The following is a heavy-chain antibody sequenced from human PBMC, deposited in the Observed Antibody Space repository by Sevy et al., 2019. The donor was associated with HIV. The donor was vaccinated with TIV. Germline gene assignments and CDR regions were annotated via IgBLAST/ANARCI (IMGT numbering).Heavy chain of an antibody. J-gene: IGHJ4*02. D-gene: IGHD5-12*01. CDR1: GFTFSSYA. V-gene: IGHV3-23*01. Sequence: GGSLRLSCAASGFTFSSYAMSWVRQAPGKGLEWVSAISGSGGSTYYADSVKGRFTISRDNSKNTLYLQMNSLRAEDTAVYYCARGRGGYGGYDFSGHFDYWGQGTLVTVSS. CDR3: ARGRGGYGGYDFSGHFDY. CDR2: ISGSGGST.